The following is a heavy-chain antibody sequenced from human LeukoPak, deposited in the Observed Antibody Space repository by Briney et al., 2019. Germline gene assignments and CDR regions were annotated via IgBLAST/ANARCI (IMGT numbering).Heavy chain of an antibody. V-gene: IGHV3-48*03. CDR1: GFTFSSCE. CDR3: AELGTTMIGGV. Sequence: PGGSLRLSCAASGFTFSSCEMNWVRQAPGKGLEWVSYISSSGSTIYYADSVKGRFTISRDNAKNSLYLQMNSLRAEDTAVYYCAELGTTMIGGVWGKGTTVTISS. J-gene: IGHJ6*04. D-gene: IGHD3-10*02. CDR2: ISSSGSTI.